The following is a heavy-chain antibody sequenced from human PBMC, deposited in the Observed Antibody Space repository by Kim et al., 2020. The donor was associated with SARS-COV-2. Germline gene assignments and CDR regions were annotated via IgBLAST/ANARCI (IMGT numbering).Heavy chain of an antibody. J-gene: IGHJ4*02. Sequence: TIYYADSVKGRFTISRDNAKNSLYLQMNSLRDEDTAVYYCARDGSSGWYDWGQGTLVTVSS. V-gene: IGHV3-48*02. D-gene: IGHD6-19*01. CDR3: ARDGSSGWYD. CDR2: TI.